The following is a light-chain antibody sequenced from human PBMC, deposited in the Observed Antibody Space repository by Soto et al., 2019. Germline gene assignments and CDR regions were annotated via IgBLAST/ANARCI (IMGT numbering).Light chain of an antibody. CDR1: SSDVGSYDL. CDR3: CSYATPRL. J-gene: IGLJ2*01. V-gene: IGLV2-23*02. CDR2: EVS. Sequence: QSALTQPASVSGSPGQSITISCTGTSSDVGSYDLVSWYQQHPDKAPKLLLFEVSKRPSGVSIRFSGSKSGNTASLTISGLQPEYEADYYFCSYATPRLFGGGTKLTVL.